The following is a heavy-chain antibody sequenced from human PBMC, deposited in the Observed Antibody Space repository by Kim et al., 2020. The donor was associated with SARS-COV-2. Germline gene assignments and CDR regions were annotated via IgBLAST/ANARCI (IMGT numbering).Heavy chain of an antibody. Sequence: GGSLRLSCAASGFTFSSYDMHWVRQATGKGLEWVSAIGTAGDTYYPGSVKGRFTISRENAKNSLYLQMNSLRAGDTAVYYCARGRGYDSSGYYTPLDYYYGMDVWGQGTTVTVSS. CDR3: ARGRGYDSSGYYTPLDYYYGMDV. V-gene: IGHV3-13*01. CDR1: GFTFSSYD. D-gene: IGHD3-22*01. CDR2: IGTAGDT. J-gene: IGHJ6*01.